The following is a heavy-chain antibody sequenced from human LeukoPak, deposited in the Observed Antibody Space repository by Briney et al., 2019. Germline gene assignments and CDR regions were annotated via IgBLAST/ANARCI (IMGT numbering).Heavy chain of an antibody. J-gene: IGHJ3*02. D-gene: IGHD6-13*01. CDR1: GGSISSYY. CDR3: ARAGGSSWYLDAFDI. Sequence: PSETLSLTCTVSGGSISSYYWSWIRQPPGKGLEWIGYIYYSGSTNYNPSLKSRVTISVDRSKNQFSLKLSSVTAADTAVYYCARAGGSSWYLDAFDIWGQGTMVTVSS. V-gene: IGHV4-59*12. CDR2: IYYSGST.